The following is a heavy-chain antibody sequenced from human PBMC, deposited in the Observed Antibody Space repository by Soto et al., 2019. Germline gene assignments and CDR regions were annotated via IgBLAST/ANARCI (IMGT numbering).Heavy chain of an antibody. J-gene: IGHJ4*02. Sequence: ASVKVACKASGYTFTSYAMHWVRQAPGQRLEWMGWINAGNGNTKYSQKFQGRVTITRDTSASTAYMELSSLRSEDTAVYYCARGSITIFGVVIIHFDYWGQGTLVTVSS. CDR3: ARGSITIFGVVIIHFDY. V-gene: IGHV1-3*01. CDR1: GYTFTSYA. CDR2: INAGNGNT. D-gene: IGHD3-3*01.